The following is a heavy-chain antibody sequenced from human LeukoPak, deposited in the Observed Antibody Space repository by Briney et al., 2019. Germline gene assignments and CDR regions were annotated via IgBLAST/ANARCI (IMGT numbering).Heavy chain of an antibody. Sequence: GGSLRLSCAASGFTFNTYAMSWVRQPPGKGLEWVSAINDSGGSTYYADSVKGRFTISRDNSKNTLYLQMNSLRAEDTAIYYCAKGYYYDTGGPYYFDYWGQGTLVTVSS. CDR3: AKGYYYDTGGPYYFDY. CDR1: GFTFNTYA. D-gene: IGHD3-22*01. V-gene: IGHV3-23*01. J-gene: IGHJ4*02. CDR2: INDSGGST.